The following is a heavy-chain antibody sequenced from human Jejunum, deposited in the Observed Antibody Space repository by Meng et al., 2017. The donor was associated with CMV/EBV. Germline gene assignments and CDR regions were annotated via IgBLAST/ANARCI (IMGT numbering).Heavy chain of an antibody. CDR3: AHFVGGYYPSRPDY. J-gene: IGHJ4*02. D-gene: IGHD1-26*01. CDR1: GFAPSTRGEG. Sequence: QITLKESGPTLVKPTQTLTLTCSFSGFAPSTRGEGVGWNRQPPGKALEWLALIYRGDDKRYSPSLNSRLTIAKDTSKNEVVLTLTNMDPIDTGTYYCAHFVGGYYPSRPDYWGQGTLVTVAS. V-gene: IGHV2-5*02. CDR2: IYRGDDK.